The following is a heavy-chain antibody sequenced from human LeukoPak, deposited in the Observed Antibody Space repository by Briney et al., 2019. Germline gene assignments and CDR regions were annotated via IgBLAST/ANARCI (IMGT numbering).Heavy chain of an antibody. V-gene: IGHV3-30*02. CDR2: IRYDGSNK. Sequence: GGSLRLSCAASGFTFSSYGMHWVRQAPGKGLEWVAFIRYDGSNKYYADSVKGRFTISRDNSKNTLYLQMNSLRAEDTAVYYCAKQEYDFWSGYLYWGRGTLVTVSS. J-gene: IGHJ4*02. D-gene: IGHD3-3*01. CDR1: GFTFSSYG. CDR3: AKQEYDFWSGYLY.